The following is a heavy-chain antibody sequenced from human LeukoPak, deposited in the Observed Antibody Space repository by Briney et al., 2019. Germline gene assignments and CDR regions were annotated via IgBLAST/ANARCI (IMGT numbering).Heavy chain of an antibody. CDR3: ARERGNLDILTGYFFTDY. CDR2: IYYSGST. J-gene: IGHJ4*02. D-gene: IGHD3-9*01. Sequence: SETLSLTCTVSGGSISRYYWSWIRQPPGKGLEWIGYIYYSGSTNYNPSLKSRVTISVDTSKNQFSLKLSSVTAADTAVYYCARERGNLDILTGYFFTDYWGQGTLVTVSS. V-gene: IGHV4-59*01. CDR1: GGSISRYY.